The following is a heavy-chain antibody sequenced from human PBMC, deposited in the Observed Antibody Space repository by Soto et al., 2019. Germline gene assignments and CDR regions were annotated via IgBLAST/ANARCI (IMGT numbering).Heavy chain of an antibody. D-gene: IGHD3-3*01. CDR2: IYYSGST. CDR1: GGSISSGGYY. CDR3: ARVGRVRGSIFGVVIIDY. J-gene: IGHJ4*02. V-gene: IGHV4-31*03. Sequence: QVQLQESGPGLVKPSQTLSLTCTVSGGSISSGGYYWSWIRQHPGKGLEWIGYIYYSGSTYYNPSLKGRVTISVDTSKNRFSLKLSSVTAADTAVYYCARVGRVRGSIFGVVIIDYWGQGTLVTVSS.